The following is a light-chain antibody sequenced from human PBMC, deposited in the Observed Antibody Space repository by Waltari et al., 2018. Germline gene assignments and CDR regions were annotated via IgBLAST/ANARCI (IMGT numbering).Light chain of an antibody. Sequence: AIRLTQSPSSFSASTGDRVTITCRASQGISSSLAWYQQKPGKAPNLLISAASTLPSGVPSRFSGSGSGTDFTLTISRLQSEDFATYYCQQYYSYPPTFGQGTKVEFK. CDR2: AAS. V-gene: IGKV1-8*01. CDR3: QQYYSYPPT. CDR1: QGISSS. J-gene: IGKJ1*01.